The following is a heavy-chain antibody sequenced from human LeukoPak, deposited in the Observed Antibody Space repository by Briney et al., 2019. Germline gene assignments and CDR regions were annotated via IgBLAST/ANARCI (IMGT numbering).Heavy chain of an antibody. CDR2: IYYSGST. CDR3: ARDRRQYNWFDP. V-gene: IGHV4-59*11. J-gene: IGHJ5*02. CDR1: GGSISSHY. Sequence: SETLSLTCAVSGGSISSHYWSWIRQPPGKGLEWIGYIYYSGSTNYNPSLKSRVTISVDTSKNQFSLKLSSVTAADTAVYYCARDRRQYNWFDPWGQGTLVTVSS.